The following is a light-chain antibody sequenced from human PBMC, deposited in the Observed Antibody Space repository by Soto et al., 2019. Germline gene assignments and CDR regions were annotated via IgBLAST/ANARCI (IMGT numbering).Light chain of an antibody. CDR2: GVS. CDR1: GSDIGNYNY. Sequence: QSVLTQPASVSGSPGQSITISCTGTGSDIGNYNYVSWYQQHPGKAPKLMIYGVSNRPSGVSNRFSGSKSGNTASLTISGLQAEDEADYYCNSYTISATLVFGGGTKLTVL. J-gene: IGLJ3*02. V-gene: IGLV2-14*01. CDR3: NSYTISATLV.